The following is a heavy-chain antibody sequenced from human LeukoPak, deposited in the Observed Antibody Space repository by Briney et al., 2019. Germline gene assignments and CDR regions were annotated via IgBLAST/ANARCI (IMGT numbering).Heavy chain of an antibody. Sequence: SETLSLTCTASGGSISSSSYYWGWIRQPPGKGLEWIGSIYYSGSTYYNPSLKSRVTISVDTSKNQFSLKLSSVTAADTAVYYCARSCDYYDSSGYYCFFDYWGQGTLVTVSS. V-gene: IGHV4-39*01. CDR3: ARSCDYYDSSGYYCFFDY. CDR1: GGSISSSSYY. J-gene: IGHJ4*02. CDR2: IYYSGST. D-gene: IGHD3-22*01.